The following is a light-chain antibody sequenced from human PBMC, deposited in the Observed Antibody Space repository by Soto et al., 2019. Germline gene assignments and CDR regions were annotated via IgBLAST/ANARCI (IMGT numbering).Light chain of an antibody. Sequence: QCVLTQPASVSGSPGQSITISCTGTSSNIGGYNYVSWYQQHPGKAPKLMIYDVSYRPSGVSNRFSGSKSGNTASLTISGLQAEDEADYYCSSYTGSSTVVFGGGTKLT. J-gene: IGLJ2*01. CDR3: SSYTGSSTVV. V-gene: IGLV2-14*01. CDR2: DVS. CDR1: SSNIGGYNY.